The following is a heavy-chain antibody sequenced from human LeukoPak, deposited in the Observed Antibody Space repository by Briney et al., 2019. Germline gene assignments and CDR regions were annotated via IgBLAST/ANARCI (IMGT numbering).Heavy chain of an antibody. D-gene: IGHD3-3*01. CDR1: GGSISSGSYY. CDR2: IYTSGST. CDR3: ARDRLENYDFWSGPRGSRNWFDP. V-gene: IGHV4-61*02. J-gene: IGHJ5*02. Sequence: SETLSLTCTVSGGSISSGSYYWSWIRQPAGKGLEWIGRIYTSGSTNYNPSLKSRVTISVDTSKNQFSLKLSSVTAAVTAVYYCARDRLENYDFWSGPRGSRNWFDPWGQGTLVTVSS.